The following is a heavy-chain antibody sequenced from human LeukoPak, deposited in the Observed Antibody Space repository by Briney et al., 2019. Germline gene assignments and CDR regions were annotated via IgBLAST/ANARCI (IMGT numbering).Heavy chain of an antibody. Sequence: PGASLRPSRAASGFTFSSYSMSWVRQAPGKGLEWVSYISSTSSTIYYADSVKGRFTISRDNAKNSLYLQMNSLRAEDTAVYYCARCRHSYDSSGFPHYWGQGTLVTVSS. J-gene: IGHJ4*02. CDR2: ISSTSSTI. CDR3: ARCRHSYDSSGFPHY. CDR1: GFTFSSYS. D-gene: IGHD3-22*01. V-gene: IGHV3-48*01.